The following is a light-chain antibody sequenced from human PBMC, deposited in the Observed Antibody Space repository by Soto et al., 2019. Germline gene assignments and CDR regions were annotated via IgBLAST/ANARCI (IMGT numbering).Light chain of an antibody. CDR2: DAS. CDR1: QSIGSW. CDR3: QQYNSYSYT. V-gene: IGKV1-5*01. J-gene: IGKJ2*01. Sequence: DIQMTQSPSTLSASVGDRVTITCRASQSIGSWLAWYQQQPGKAPKLLIYDASTLESGVPSRFSGSGSGTEFTLTISSLQFDDSATYYCQQYNSYSYTFGQGTKLEIK.